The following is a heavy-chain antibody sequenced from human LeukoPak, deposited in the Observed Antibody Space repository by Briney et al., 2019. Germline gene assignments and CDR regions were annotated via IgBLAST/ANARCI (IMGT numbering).Heavy chain of an antibody. Sequence: GGSLRLSCAASGFTFSHHGMNWVRQAPGKGLEWVSGVGPSGARTYYADSVKGRFTVSRDNSKNMVFLQMNSLRAEDTAVYYCARRAGDYSHPYDYWGQGTLVTVSS. CDR2: VGPSGART. D-gene: IGHD3-22*01. CDR1: GFTFSHHG. J-gene: IGHJ4*02. V-gene: IGHV3-23*01. CDR3: ARRAGDYSHPYDY.